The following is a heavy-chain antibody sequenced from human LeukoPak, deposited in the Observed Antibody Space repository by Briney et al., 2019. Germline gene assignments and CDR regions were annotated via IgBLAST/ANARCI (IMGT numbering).Heavy chain of an antibody. CDR3: ARAQRYQLRLPEAGDAFDI. CDR1: GGSFSGYF. D-gene: IGHD2-2*01. Sequence: SETLSLTCAVYGGSFSGYFWSWIRQPPGRGLEWIGDINHSGSTNYNPSLKSRVTISVDTSKNQFSLKLSSVTAADTAVYYCARAQRYQLRLPEAGDAFDIWGQGTKVTVSS. CDR2: INHSGST. J-gene: IGHJ3*02. V-gene: IGHV4-34*01.